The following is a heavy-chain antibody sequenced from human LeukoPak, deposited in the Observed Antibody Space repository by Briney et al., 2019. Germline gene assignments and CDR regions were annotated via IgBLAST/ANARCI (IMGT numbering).Heavy chain of an antibody. Sequence: SVKVSCKASGGTFSSYAISWVRQAPGQGLGWMGGIIPIFGTANYAQKFQGRVTITADKSTSTAYMELSSLRSEDTAVYYCARGGVVGSSGYYLLPFDYWGQGTLVTVSS. J-gene: IGHJ4*02. CDR3: ARGGVVGSSGYYLLPFDY. D-gene: IGHD3-22*01. CDR2: IIPIFGTA. CDR1: GGTFSSYA. V-gene: IGHV1-69*06.